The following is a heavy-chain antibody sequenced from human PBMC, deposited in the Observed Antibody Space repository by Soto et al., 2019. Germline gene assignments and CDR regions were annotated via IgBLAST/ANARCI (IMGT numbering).Heavy chain of an antibody. J-gene: IGHJ4*02. Sequence: SETLSLTCVVSDYSISSGYYLGWIRQPPWKGLEWIGNIYHSGSTHYNPALKSRVTISVDTSKNQFSLKLNSVTAADTAVYYCTRRGSSGTPVDYWGQGTLVTVSS. CDR1: DYSISSGYY. CDR2: IYHSGST. D-gene: IGHD1-26*01. V-gene: IGHV4-38-2*01. CDR3: TRRGSSGTPVDY.